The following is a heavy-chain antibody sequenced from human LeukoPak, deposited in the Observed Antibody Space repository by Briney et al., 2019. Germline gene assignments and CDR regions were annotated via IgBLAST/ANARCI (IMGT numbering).Heavy chain of an antibody. V-gene: IGHV3-30*18. Sequence: PGGSLRLSCAASGFTFSSYGMHWVRQAPGKGLEWVAVLSYDGSNKYYADSVKGRFTISRDNSKNTLYLQMNSLRAEDTAVYYCAKLPSYYDPETDYWGQGTLVTVSS. D-gene: IGHD1-26*01. CDR2: LSYDGSNK. CDR1: GFTFSSYG. CDR3: AKLPSYYDPETDY. J-gene: IGHJ4*02.